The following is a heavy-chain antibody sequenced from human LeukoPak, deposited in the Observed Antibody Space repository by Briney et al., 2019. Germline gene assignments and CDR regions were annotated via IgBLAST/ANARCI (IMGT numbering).Heavy chain of an antibody. Sequence: ASVKVSCKASGGTFSSYAISWVRQAPGQGLEWMGRIIPILGIANYAQKFQGRVTITADKSTSTAYMELSSLRSEDTAVYYCARSLEVGSGYESNWGQGTLVTVSS. V-gene: IGHV1-69*04. J-gene: IGHJ4*02. CDR2: IIPILGIA. D-gene: IGHD3-22*01. CDR3: ARSLEVGSGYESN. CDR1: GGTFSSYA.